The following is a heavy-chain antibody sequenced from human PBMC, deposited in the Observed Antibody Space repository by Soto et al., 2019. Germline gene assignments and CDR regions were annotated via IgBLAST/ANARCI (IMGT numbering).Heavy chain of an antibody. V-gene: IGHV3-30*18. CDR3: AKDIVRYTYGACDY. D-gene: IGHD5-18*01. Sequence: PGGSLRLSCAASGFTFNTYGMYWVRQAPGKGLEWVAAISYGGSNKYHADSVKGRFTISRDNSKNTLYLQMNSLRVEDTAVYYCAKDIVRYTYGACDYWGQGALVTVSS. J-gene: IGHJ4*02. CDR2: ISYGGSNK. CDR1: GFTFNTYG.